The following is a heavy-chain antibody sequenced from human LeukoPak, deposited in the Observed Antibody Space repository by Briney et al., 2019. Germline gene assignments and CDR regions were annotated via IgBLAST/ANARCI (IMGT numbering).Heavy chain of an antibody. CDR2: TYYRSKWRD. V-gene: IGHV6-1*01. D-gene: IGHD1-26*01. Sequence: SQTLSLTCDISGDSVSGNSAVWNWIRQSPSRGLEWLGKTYYRSKWRDDSAVSVRGRVTITPDTSKNQFSLQLSSVTPEDTAVYYCVRSGRYTFDYWGQGILVTVSS. J-gene: IGHJ4*02. CDR1: GDSVSGNSAV. CDR3: VRSGRYTFDY.